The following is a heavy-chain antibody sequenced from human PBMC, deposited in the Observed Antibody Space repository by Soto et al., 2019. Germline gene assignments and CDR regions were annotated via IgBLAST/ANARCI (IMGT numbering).Heavy chain of an antibody. CDR3: TTSPSYCSSTSCYLDHFDY. CDR2: IKSKTDGGTT. CDR1: GFTFSNAW. D-gene: IGHD2-2*01. Sequence: GGSLRLSCAASGFTFSNAWMNWVRQAPGKGLEWVGRIKSKTDGGTTDYAAPVKGRFTISRDDSKNTLYLQMNSLKTEDTAVYYCTTSPSYCSSTSCYLDHFDYWGQGTLVTVSS. J-gene: IGHJ4*02. V-gene: IGHV3-15*07.